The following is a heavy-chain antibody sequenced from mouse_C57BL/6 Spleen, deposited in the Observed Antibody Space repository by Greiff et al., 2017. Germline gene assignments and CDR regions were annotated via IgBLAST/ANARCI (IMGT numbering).Heavy chain of an antibody. V-gene: IGHV14-1*01. CDR2: IDPEDGDT. J-gene: IGHJ4*01. CDR1: GFNIKDYY. Sequence: VQLQQSGAELVRPGASVKLSCTASGFNIKDYYMHWVKQRPEQGLEWIGRIDPEDGDTDYTPKFQGKATMTADKYSNTAYLQLSSLTSEDTAVYYCSMSLFYYYAMDYWGQGTSLTVSS. CDR3: SMSLFYYYAMDY.